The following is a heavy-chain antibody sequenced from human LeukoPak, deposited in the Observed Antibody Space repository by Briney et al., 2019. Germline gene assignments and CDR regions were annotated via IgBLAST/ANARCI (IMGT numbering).Heavy chain of an antibody. CDR2: ISPDGSQT. J-gene: IGHJ4*02. CDR3: VRSLRSADF. V-gene: IGHV3-74*01. CDR1: GFSLSNYW. Sequence: GGSLRVSCAASGFSLSNYWMHWVRQAPGKGLMWVSQISPDGSQTFYADSVKGRFTISRDNAKNTLFLQMDSLRAEDTALYYCVRSLRSADFWGQGTLVAVSS.